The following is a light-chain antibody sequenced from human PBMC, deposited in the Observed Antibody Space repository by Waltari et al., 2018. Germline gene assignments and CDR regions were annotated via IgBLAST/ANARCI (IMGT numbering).Light chain of an antibody. CDR2: KAS. CDR1: RSIRSW. V-gene: IGKV1-5*03. CDR3: QQYYDSAT. J-gene: IGKJ1*01. Sequence: DIQMTQSPSTMSASVGDRVTLTCRASRSIRSWLAWDQQKPGKAPILLIYKASSLKSGVPSRFSGSGSGTEFTLTISSLQPDDFASYYCQQYYDSATFGQGTKLELK.